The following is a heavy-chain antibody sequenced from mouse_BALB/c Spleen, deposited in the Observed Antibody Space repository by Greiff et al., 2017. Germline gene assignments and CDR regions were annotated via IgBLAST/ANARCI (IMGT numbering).Heavy chain of an antibody. V-gene: IGHV14-3*02. CDR2: IDPANGNT. J-gene: IGHJ3*01. CDR3: ADDGYYEAY. D-gene: IGHD2-3*01. CDR1: GFNIKDTY. Sequence: EVMLVESGAELVKPGASVKLSCTASGFNIKDTYMHWVKQRPEQGLEWIGRIDPANGNTKYDPKFQGKATITADTSSNTAYLQLSSLTSEDTAVYYCADDGYYEAYWGQGTLVTVSA.